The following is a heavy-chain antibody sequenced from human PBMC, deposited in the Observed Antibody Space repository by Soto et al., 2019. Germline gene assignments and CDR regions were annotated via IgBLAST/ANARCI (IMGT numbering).Heavy chain of an antibody. J-gene: IGHJ4*02. CDR3: ARTYYYGSGSYYTPLDY. CDR2: ISAYNGNT. D-gene: IGHD3-10*01. CDR1: GYTFTSYG. V-gene: IGHV1-18*04. Sequence: ASVKVSCKASGYTFTSYGISWVRQAPGQGLEWMGWISAYNGNTNYAQRLQGRVTITADESTSTAYMELSSLRSEDTAVYYCARTYYYGSGSYYTPLDYWGQGTLVTASS.